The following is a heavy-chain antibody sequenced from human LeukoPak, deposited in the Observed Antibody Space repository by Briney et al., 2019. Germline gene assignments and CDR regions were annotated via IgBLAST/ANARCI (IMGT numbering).Heavy chain of an antibody. Sequence: PSETLSLTCTVSGGSISPYYWSWIRQPPGKGLEYIGYIFYTGGTNYNPSLKSRVTISLDTSKNQFSLKLSSVTATDTAVYYCARLGFCRGDNYLDDYWGQGTLVTVSS. CDR1: GGSISPYY. CDR2: IFYTGGT. J-gene: IGHJ4*02. D-gene: IGHD2-15*01. CDR3: ARLGFCRGDNYLDDY. V-gene: IGHV4-59*08.